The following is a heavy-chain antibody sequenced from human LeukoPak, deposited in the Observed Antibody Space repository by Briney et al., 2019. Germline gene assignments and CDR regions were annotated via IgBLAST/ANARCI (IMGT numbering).Heavy chain of an antibody. D-gene: IGHD5-12*01. J-gene: IGHJ4*02. Sequence: GGSLRLSCAASGLTVSSNYMSWVRQAPGKGLAWVSVIYSGGSTYYADSVKGRFTIPRDNSKNTLYLQMNSLRAEDTAVYYCARGRYSGYVFDYWGQGTLVTVSS. CDR1: GLTVSSNY. V-gene: IGHV3-53*01. CDR2: IYSGGST. CDR3: ARGRYSGYVFDY.